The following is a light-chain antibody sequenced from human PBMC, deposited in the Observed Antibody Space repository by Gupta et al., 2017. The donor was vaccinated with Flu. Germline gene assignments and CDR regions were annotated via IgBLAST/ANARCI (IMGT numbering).Light chain of an antibody. CDR3: RQRSAWPRFT. CDR1: QNVAES. CDR2: DAS. V-gene: IGKV3-11*01. Sequence: TQSPATLSLSPGDTATLSCRTSQNVAESLAWYQQKGGQAPRLLIYDASKRATGIPDRFSGSGSGTDFTLTISSREPADFAVYYCRQRSAWPRFTFGPGT. J-gene: IGKJ3*01.